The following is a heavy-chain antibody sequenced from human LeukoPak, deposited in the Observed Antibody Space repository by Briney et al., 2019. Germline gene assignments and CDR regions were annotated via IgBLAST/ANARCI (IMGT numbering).Heavy chain of an antibody. CDR1: GFSFTSCA. Sequence: PGGSLRLSCAASGFSFTSCAMSWVRQAPGKGLEWVSAVSGGGDSTYTADSVKGRFTVSRDNSKSTLYLQMNSLRAEDTALYYCAKHRYGDYLIDYWGQGTLVTVSS. CDR2: VSGGGDST. CDR3: AKHRYGDYLIDY. V-gene: IGHV3-23*01. D-gene: IGHD4-17*01. J-gene: IGHJ4*02.